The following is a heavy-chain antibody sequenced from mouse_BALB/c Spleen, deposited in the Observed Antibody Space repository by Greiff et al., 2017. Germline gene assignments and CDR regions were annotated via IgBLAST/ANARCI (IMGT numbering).Heavy chain of an antibody. V-gene: IGHV1-9*01. CDR1: GYTFSSYW. Sequence: VHLVESGAELMKPGASVKISCKATGYTFSSYWIEWVKQRPGHGLEWIGEILPGSGSTNYNEKFKGKATFTADTSSNTAYMQLSSLTSEDSAVYYCARRGIRYYAMDYWGQGTSVTVSS. CDR2: ILPGSGST. J-gene: IGHJ4*01. CDR3: ARRGIRYYAMDY.